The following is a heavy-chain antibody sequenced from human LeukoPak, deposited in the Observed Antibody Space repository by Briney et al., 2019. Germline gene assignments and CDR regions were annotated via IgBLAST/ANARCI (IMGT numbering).Heavy chain of an antibody. CDR1: GFTLTAYA. D-gene: IGHD3-10*01. CDR2: LYSGGNA. Sequence: GGSLRLSCAASGFTLTAYAMTWVRQAPGKGLEWVSVLYSGGNAFYADSVKGRFTISRDTSKNTVYLQMNSLRVEDTAVYYCARDYYGSGSYAYWGQGTLVTVSS. V-gene: IGHV3-66*01. J-gene: IGHJ4*02. CDR3: ARDYYGSGSYAY.